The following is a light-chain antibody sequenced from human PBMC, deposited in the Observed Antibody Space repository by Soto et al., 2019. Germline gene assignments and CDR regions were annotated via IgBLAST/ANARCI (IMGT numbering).Light chain of an antibody. CDR1: SNDVGGYNY. J-gene: IGLJ1*01. Sequence: QSALTQPRSVSGSPGQSVTISCTGTSNDVGGYNYVSWYQQYPGKAPKLMIFDVSERPSGVTDRFSGSKSGNTASLTISGLQADDEADYYCCSYAPSGVFGTGTKVTVL. CDR3: CSYAPSGV. CDR2: DVS. V-gene: IGLV2-11*01.